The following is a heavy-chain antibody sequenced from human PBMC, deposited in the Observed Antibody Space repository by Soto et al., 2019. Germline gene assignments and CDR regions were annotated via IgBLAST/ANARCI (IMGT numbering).Heavy chain of an antibody. CDR2: IYYSGST. D-gene: IGHD6-19*01. Sequence: SETLSLTCTVSGGSISSYYWSWIRQPPGKGLEWIGYIYYSGSTNYNPSLKSRVTISVDTSKNQFSLKLSSVTAADTAVYYCARDGAVAGTVYYYGMDVWGQRTTVPVSS. CDR1: GGSISSYY. CDR3: ARDGAVAGTVYYYGMDV. J-gene: IGHJ6*02. V-gene: IGHV4-59*01.